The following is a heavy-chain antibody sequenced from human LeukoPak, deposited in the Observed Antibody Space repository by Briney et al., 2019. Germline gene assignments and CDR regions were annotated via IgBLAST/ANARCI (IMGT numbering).Heavy chain of an antibody. Sequence: SVKVSCKASGGTFSSYAISWVRQAPGQGLEWMGGIIPIFGTANYAQKFQGRVTITADKSTSTAYMELSSLRSEDTAVYYCARPTNWGYAFDIWGQGTMVTVSS. CDR1: GGTFSSYA. CDR2: IIPIFGTA. J-gene: IGHJ3*02. V-gene: IGHV1-69*06. CDR3: ARPTNWGYAFDI. D-gene: IGHD7-27*01.